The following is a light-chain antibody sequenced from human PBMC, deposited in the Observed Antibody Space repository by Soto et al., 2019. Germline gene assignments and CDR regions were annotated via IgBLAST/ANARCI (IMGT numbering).Light chain of an antibody. CDR2: AAS. CDR3: QKYDNGPFT. J-gene: IGKJ3*01. Sequence: DIQMTQSPSSLSASVGDGVTITCRATQGISHYLAWYQQRPGGVPKLLIHAASTLHSGVSSRFSGSGSGTDFTLTISSLQPEDVGTYYCQKYDNGPFTFGPGTKVDLK. V-gene: IGKV1-27*01. CDR1: QGISHY.